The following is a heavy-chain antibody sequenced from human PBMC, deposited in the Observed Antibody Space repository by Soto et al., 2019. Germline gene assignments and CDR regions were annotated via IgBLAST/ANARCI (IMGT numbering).Heavy chain of an antibody. V-gene: IGHV3-23*01. CDR1: GFTFSSYA. CDR3: AKEGRIAARHYGVTYWYFDL. Sequence: EVQLLESGGGLVQPGGSLRLSCAASGFTFSSYAMSWVRQAPGKGLEWGSAISGSGGSTYYADSVKGRFTISRDNSKNTLYLQMHSLRAEDTAVYYWAKEGRIAARHYGVTYWYFDLWGRGTLVTVSS. CDR2: ISGSGGST. J-gene: IGHJ2*01. D-gene: IGHD6-6*01.